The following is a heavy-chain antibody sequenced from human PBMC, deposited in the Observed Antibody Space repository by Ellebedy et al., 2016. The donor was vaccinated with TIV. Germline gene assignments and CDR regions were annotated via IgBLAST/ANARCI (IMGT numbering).Heavy chain of an antibody. V-gene: IGHV3-7*01. CDR3: ATDGSYGDYLSPTHAFVI. CDR1: GFTVSRNY. J-gene: IGHJ3*02. D-gene: IGHD4-17*01. Sequence: GGSLRLSCAASGFTVSRNYVTWVRQGPGKGLEWVANIKQDGSEKYYVDSVKGRFTISRDNAKNSLYLQMNSLRAEDTAVYYCATDGSYGDYLSPTHAFVIWGQGTMVTVSS. CDR2: IKQDGSEK.